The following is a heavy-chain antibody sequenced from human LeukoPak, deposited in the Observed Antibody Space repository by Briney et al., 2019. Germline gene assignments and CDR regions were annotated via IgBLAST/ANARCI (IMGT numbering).Heavy chain of an antibody. D-gene: IGHD1-1*01. Sequence: GGSLGLSVVVPGLTFANYWLIWVRKAQGKGLESVAIVNEDGSAKYYLDSVKGRFTISRDNARNSLYLEMNSLRAEDTAVYYCARDYWRSIDHWGQGTLVTVSS. J-gene: IGHJ4*02. CDR3: ARDYWRSIDH. CDR1: GLTFANYW. V-gene: IGHV3-7*01. CDR2: VNEDGSAK.